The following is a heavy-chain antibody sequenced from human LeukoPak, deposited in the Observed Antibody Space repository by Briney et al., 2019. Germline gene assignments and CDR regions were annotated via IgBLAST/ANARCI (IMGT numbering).Heavy chain of an antibody. Sequence: KASETLSLTCTVSGGSISNYHWSWIRQPPGKGLEWIGYIYYSGSTNYNPSLKSRVTISVDKSKNQFSLKLSSVTAADTAVYYCARAVRGVIIYWGQGTLVTVSS. J-gene: IGHJ4*02. CDR3: ARAVRGVIIY. V-gene: IGHV4-59*12. CDR2: IYYSGST. D-gene: IGHD3-10*01. CDR1: GGSISNYH.